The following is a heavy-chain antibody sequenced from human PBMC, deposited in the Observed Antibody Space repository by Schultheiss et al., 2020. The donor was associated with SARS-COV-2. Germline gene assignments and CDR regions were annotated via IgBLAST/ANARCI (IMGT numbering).Heavy chain of an antibody. J-gene: IGHJ5*02. V-gene: IGHV4-4*08. CDR2: IYYSGST. D-gene: IGHD1-14*01. CDR3: ARDRAYRRWFDP. Sequence: SETLSLTCTVSGGSISSYYWSWIRQPPGKGLEWIGYIYYSGSTYYNPSLKSRVTISVDTSKNQFSLKLSSVTAADTAVYYCARDRAYRRWFDPWGQGTLVTVSS. CDR1: GGSISSYY.